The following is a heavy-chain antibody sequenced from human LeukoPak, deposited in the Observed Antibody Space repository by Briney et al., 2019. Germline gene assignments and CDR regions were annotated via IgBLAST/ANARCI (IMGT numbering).Heavy chain of an antibody. D-gene: IGHD1-1*01. J-gene: IGHJ3*02. CDR1: GYTFTSYD. V-gene: IGHV1-8*01. CDR3: ARSRSWNRDVFDI. CDR2: MNPNSGNT. Sequence: ASVKVSFKASGYTFTSYDINWVRQATGQGLEWMGWMNPNSGNTGYAQKFQGRVTMTRNTSISTAYMELSSLRSEDTAVYYCARSRSWNRDVFDIWGQGTMVTVSS.